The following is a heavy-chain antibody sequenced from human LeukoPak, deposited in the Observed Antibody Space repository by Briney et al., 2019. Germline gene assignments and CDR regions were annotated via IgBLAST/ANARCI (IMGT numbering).Heavy chain of an antibody. CDR2: IYYSGST. J-gene: IGHJ4*02. V-gene: IGHV4-39*07. CDR1: GGSIRSRSYY. Sequence: SGPTLVKPSATLSLTCTVSGGSIRSRSYYWGWIRQPPGKGLEWIGSIYYSGSTYYNPSLRSRVTISVDTSKNQFSLKLSSVTAADTAVYYCAERARDYWGQGTLVTVSS. CDR3: AERARDY.